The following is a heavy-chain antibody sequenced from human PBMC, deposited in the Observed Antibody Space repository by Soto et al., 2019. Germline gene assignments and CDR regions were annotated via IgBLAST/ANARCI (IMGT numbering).Heavy chain of an antibody. CDR1: GAPISGGDYY. CDR3: ARATYDSSTYYLDY. D-gene: IGHD3-22*01. CDR2: IYYTGNT. V-gene: IGHV4-30-4*01. Sequence: QVPLQESGPGLVKPSQTLSLTCTVSGAPISGGDYYWTWIRQPPGKGLEWIGSIYYTGNTYSNPSLESRLSISVDPSNNQFALRLTSVTAADTAIYYCARATYDSSTYYLDYWGQGTLVTVSS. J-gene: IGHJ4*02.